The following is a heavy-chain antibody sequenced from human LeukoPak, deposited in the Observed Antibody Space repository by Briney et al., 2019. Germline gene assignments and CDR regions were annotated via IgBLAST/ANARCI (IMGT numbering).Heavy chain of an antibody. Sequence: SETLSLTCTVSGGSISSYYWSWIRQPPGKGLEYIGYIYYSGSTNYNPSLKSRVTMSVDTSKNQFSLKVRSVTAADTAVYYCARGTMMVGPWGQGTLVTVS. CDR3: ARGTMMVGP. V-gene: IGHV4-59*01. J-gene: IGHJ5*02. CDR2: IYYSGST. D-gene: IGHD3-22*01. CDR1: GGSISSYY.